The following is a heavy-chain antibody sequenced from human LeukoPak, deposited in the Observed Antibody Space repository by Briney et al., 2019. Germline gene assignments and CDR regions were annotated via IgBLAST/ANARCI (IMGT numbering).Heavy chain of an antibody. J-gene: IGHJ4*02. CDR2: IYYTGST. Sequence: SETLSLTCTLSGGSITNTKYYWGWIRQPPGKGLEWIGSIYYTGSTYYNPSLKSRVTISVDTSKNQFSLKLRSVTAADTALYYCTRHTGYISGQYSNYEDSWGQGTLVTVYS. D-gene: IGHD4-11*01. CDR3: TRHTGYISGQYSNYEDS. CDR1: GGSITNTKYY. V-gene: IGHV4-39*01.